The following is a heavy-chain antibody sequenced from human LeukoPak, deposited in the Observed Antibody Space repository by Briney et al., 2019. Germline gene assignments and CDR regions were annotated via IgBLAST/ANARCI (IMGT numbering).Heavy chain of an antibody. D-gene: IGHD3-16*02. J-gene: IGHJ4*02. CDR1: GYTFTGYY. V-gene: IGHV1-2*02. CDR2: IIPNSGDT. CDR3: ARVQFDYVWGSYRPPDY. Sequence: ASVKVSCKASGYTFTGYYIHWVRQAPGQGLEWMGGIIPNSGDTNYPQNFQGRVTMTRDTSISTAYMELSSLRSDDTAIYYCARVQFDYVWGSYRPPDYWGQGTQVTVSS.